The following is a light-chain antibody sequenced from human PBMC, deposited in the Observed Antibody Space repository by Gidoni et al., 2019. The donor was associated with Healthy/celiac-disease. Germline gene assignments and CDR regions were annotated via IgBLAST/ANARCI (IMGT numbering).Light chain of an antibody. CDR1: QSVSSSY. Sequence: ELVLTQSPGTLSLSPGERATLSCRASQSVSSSYLAWYQQKPGQAPRLLIYGASSRATGIPDRFSGSGSGTDLTLTISRLEPEDFAVYYCQQYGSSPTWTFGQGTKVEIK. V-gene: IGKV3-20*01. CDR2: GAS. J-gene: IGKJ1*01. CDR3: QQYGSSPTWT.